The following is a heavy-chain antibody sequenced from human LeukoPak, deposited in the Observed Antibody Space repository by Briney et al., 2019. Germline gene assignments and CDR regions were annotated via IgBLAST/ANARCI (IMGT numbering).Heavy chain of an antibody. V-gene: IGHV1-8*03. Sequence: ASVKVSCKASGYTFTGYDINWVRQATGQGLEWMGWMNPNSGNTGYAQKFQGRVTITRNTSISTAYMELSSLRSEDTAVYYCARVTRIAVAGRSRYYFDYWGQGTLVTVSS. CDR3: ARVTRIAVAGRSRYYFDY. D-gene: IGHD6-19*01. J-gene: IGHJ4*02. CDR1: GYTFTGYD. CDR2: MNPNSGNT.